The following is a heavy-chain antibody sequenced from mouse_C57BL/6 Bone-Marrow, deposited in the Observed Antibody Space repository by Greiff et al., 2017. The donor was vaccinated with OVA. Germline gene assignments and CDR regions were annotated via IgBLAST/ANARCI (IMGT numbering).Heavy chain of an antibody. V-gene: IGHV1-64*01. D-gene: IGHD2-4*01. CDR2: IHPNSGST. Sequence: QVHVKQSGAELVKPGASVKLSCKASGYTFTSYWMHWVKQRPGQGLEWIGMIHPNSGSTNYNEKFKSKATLTVDKSSSTAYMQLSSLTSEDSAVYYCARGLRRKGGYAMDYWGQGTSVTVSS. J-gene: IGHJ4*01. CDR3: ARGLRRKGGYAMDY. CDR1: GYTFTSYW.